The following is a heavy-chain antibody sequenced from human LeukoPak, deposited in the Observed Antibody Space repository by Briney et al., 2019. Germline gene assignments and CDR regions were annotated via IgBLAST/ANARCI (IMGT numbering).Heavy chain of an antibody. V-gene: IGHV1-2*02. J-gene: IGHJ3*01. D-gene: IGHD2-15*01. CDR1: GYTFTGHY. CDR3: ARDNAEGFCSGGTCYGDAFDL. Sequence: ASVKVSCKASGYTFTGHYLHWVRQAPGQRLEWMGWINPNSGGTNYAQKLQGRVTMTRDTPISTAYMELSTLASDDTAVYYCARDNAEGFCSGGTCYGDAFDLWGQGTMITVSS. CDR2: INPNSGGT.